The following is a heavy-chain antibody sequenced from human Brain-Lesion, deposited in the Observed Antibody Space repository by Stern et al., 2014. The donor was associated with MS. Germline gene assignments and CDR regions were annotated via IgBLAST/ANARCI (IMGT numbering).Heavy chain of an antibody. CDR1: GFSLRTAAVG. V-gene: IGHV2-5*02. Sequence: QVTLKESGPALVTPTQTLTLTCTFSGFSLRTAAVGVGWVRQPPGQALEGLALIYWDNDKRSSPSLRSRLTITKDTSRNQVVLTMTNMDPVDTATYYCAHRRPHYASWDKGDFDYWGQGALVTVSS. D-gene: IGHD3-3*01. CDR2: IYWDNDK. J-gene: IGHJ4*02. CDR3: AHRRPHYASWDKGDFDY.